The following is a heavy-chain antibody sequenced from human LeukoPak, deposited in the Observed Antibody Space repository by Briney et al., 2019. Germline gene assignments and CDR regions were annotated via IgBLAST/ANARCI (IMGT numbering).Heavy chain of an antibody. Sequence: PGGTLRLSCAASGFTFSSYSMNWVRQAPGKGLEWVSSISSSSSYIYYADSVKGRFTISRDNAKNSLYLQMNSLRAEDTAAYYCARVDYYGSGSYYKSLDPWGQGTLVTVSS. V-gene: IGHV3-21*01. J-gene: IGHJ5*02. CDR1: GFTFSSYS. CDR2: ISSSSSYI. D-gene: IGHD3-10*01. CDR3: ARVDYYGSGSYYKSLDP.